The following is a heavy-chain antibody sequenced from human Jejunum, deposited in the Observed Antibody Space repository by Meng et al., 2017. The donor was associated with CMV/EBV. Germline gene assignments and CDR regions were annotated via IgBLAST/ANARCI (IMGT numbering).Heavy chain of an antibody. D-gene: IGHD3-16*01. Sequence: SGYTFIDYYIFWVRRAPGQGLEWMGWINPNTGGTTYSQKFQGRVTMTRDTSISTAYMEVTRLRSDDTAVYYCARDWGAYTDYFFDYWGQGTLVTVSS. CDR3: ARDWGAYTDYFFDY. J-gene: IGHJ4*02. CDR1: GYTFIDYY. CDR2: INPNTGGT. V-gene: IGHV1-2*02.